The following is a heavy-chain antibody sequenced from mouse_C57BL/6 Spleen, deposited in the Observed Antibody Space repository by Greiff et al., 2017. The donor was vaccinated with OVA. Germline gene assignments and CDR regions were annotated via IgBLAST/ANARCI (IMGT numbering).Heavy chain of an antibody. CDR2: ISSGGSYT. D-gene: IGHD4-1*01. V-gene: IGHV5-6*02. Sequence: DVMLVESGGDLVKPGGSLKLSCAASGFTFSSYGMSWVRQTPDKRLEWVATISSGGSYTYYPDSVKGRFTISRDNAKNTLYLQMSSLKSEDTAMYYCARTWDSYFDYWGQGTTLTVSS. J-gene: IGHJ2*01. CDR1: GFTFSSYG. CDR3: ARTWDSYFDY.